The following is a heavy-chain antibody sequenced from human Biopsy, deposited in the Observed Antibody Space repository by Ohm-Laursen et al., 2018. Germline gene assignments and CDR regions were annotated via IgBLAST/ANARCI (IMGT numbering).Heavy chain of an antibody. CDR2: IWFSATYK. CDR3: ARPMSRVVAYGMDV. J-gene: IGHJ6*02. CDR1: GFTFSDHN. Sequence: SLRLSCSASGFTFSDHNMHWVRQAPGKGLEWVAFIWFSATYKAYADSVKGRFTVSRVDSKNTVYLQMNSLRVEDRAVYYCARPMSRVVAYGMDVWGQGTTVTVSS. V-gene: IGHV3-33*01. D-gene: IGHD2-15*01.